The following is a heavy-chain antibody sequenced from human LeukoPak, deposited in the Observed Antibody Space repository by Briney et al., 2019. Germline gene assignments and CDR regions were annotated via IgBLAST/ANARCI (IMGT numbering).Heavy chain of an antibody. CDR3: ARIGPYYYGSGTILYYYGMDV. V-gene: IGHV3-48*02. CDR2: ISSSSSTI. CDR1: GFTFSSYS. J-gene: IGHJ6*02. Sequence: PGGSLRLSCAASGFTFSSYSMNWVRQAPGKGLEWVSYISSSSSTIYYADSVKGRFTISRDNAKNSLYLQMNSLRDEDTAVYYCARIGPYYYGSGTILYYYGMDVWGQGTTVTVSS. D-gene: IGHD3-10*01.